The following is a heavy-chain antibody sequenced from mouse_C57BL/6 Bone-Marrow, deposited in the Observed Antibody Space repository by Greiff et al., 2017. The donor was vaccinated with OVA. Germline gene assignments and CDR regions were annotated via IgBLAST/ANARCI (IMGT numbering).Heavy chain of an antibody. CDR3: ARPPYGSSYPYAMDY. J-gene: IGHJ4*01. V-gene: IGHV1-42*01. CDR2: INPSTGGT. CDR1: GYSFTGYY. Sequence: VQLQQSGPELVKPGASVKISCKASGYSFTGYYMNWVKQSPEKSLEWIGEINPSTGGTTYNQKFKAKATLTVDKSSSTAYMQLKSLTSEDSAVYYCARPPYGSSYPYAMDYWGQGTSVTVSS. D-gene: IGHD1-1*01.